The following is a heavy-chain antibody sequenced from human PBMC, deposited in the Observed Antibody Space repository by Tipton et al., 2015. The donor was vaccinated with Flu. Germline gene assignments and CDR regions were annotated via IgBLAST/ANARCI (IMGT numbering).Heavy chain of an antibody. J-gene: IGHJ4*02. V-gene: IGHV3-7*01. CDR3: ARARGGSCSGGSCYSNYFDY. CDR2: IQQDGSEK. D-gene: IGHD2-15*01. Sequence: SLRLSCAASGFTFSSYWMSWVRQAPGKGLEWVANIQQDGSEKYHVDSVKGRFTISRDNTKNSLYLQMNSLRAGDTAIYYCARARGGSCSGGSCYSNYFDYWGQGTLVTVSS. CDR1: GFTFSSYW.